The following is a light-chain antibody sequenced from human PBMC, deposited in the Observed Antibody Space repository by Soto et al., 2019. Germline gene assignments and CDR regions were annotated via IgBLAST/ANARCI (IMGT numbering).Light chain of an antibody. V-gene: IGLV4-69*01. J-gene: IGLJ2*01. CDR2: LNSDGSH. Sequence: QLVLTQSPSASASLGASVKLTCTLSSGHSSYAIAWHQQQPEKGPRYLMKLNSDGSHSKWDGIPDRFSGSSSGAERYLTISSLQSEDEADYYCQTWGTGMGVFGGGTKLTGL. CDR3: QTWGTGMGV. CDR1: SGHSSYA.